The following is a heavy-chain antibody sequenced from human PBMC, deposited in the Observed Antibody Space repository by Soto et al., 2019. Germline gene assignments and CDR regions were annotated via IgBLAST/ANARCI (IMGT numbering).Heavy chain of an antibody. J-gene: IGHJ4*02. CDR2: IIPILGIA. CDR1: GGTFSSYT. Sequence: QVQLVQSGAEVKKPGSSVKVSCKASGGTFSSYTISWVRQAPGQGLEWMGRIIPILGIANYAQKFQGRVTITADKSTSTAYMGLSSLISEDTAVYYCASHIAVAGTFDYWGQGTLVTVSS. CDR3: ASHIAVAGTFDY. D-gene: IGHD6-19*01. V-gene: IGHV1-69*02.